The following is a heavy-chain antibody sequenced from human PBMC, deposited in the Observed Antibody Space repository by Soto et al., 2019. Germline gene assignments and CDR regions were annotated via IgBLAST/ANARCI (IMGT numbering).Heavy chain of an antibody. CDR1: GFTFSSYE. D-gene: IGHD1-26*01. V-gene: IGHV3-48*03. CDR3: ARCGKGVSYPFSYYYYGMDV. J-gene: IGHJ6*02. CDR2: ISSSGSTI. Sequence: GGSLRLSCAASGFTFSSYEMNWVRQAPGQGLEWVSYISSSGSTIYYADSVKGRFTISRDNAKNSLYLQMNSLRAEDTAVYYCARCGKGVSYPFSYYYYGMDVRGHATTVTVSS.